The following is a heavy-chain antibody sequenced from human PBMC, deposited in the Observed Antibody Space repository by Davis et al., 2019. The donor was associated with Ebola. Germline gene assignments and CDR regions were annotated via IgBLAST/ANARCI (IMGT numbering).Heavy chain of an antibody. CDR2: IRYDGSNK. CDR3: AKDSGAAAGTLGYYYYYMDV. Sequence: PGGSLRLSCAASGFTFSSYGMHWVRQAPGKGLEWVAFIRYDGSNKYYADSVKGRFTISRDNSKNTLYLQMNSLRAEDTAVYYCAKDSGAAAGTLGYYYYYMDVWGKGTTVTVSS. D-gene: IGHD6-13*01. V-gene: IGHV3-30*02. CDR1: GFTFSSYG. J-gene: IGHJ6*03.